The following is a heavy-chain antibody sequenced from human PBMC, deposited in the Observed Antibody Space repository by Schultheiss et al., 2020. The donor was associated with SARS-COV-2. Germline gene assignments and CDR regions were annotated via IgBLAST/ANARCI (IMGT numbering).Heavy chain of an antibody. CDR1: GFTFSSYE. D-gene: IGHD3-16*01. V-gene: IGHV3-48*03. CDR2: ISSSASTI. Sequence: GGSLRLSCAASGFTFSSYEMNWVRQAPGKGLEWVSYISSSASTIYYADSVKGRFTISKENAKNSLYLQMNSLTVNNTAVYYGVKKGEELCTSWGQGTLVTVS. J-gene: IGHJ4*02. CDR3: VKKGEELCTS.